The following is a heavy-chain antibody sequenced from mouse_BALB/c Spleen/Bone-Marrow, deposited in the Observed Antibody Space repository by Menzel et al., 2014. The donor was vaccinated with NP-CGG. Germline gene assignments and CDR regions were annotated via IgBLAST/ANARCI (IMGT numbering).Heavy chain of an antibody. CDR2: INPESSTI. J-gene: IGHJ2*01. D-gene: IGHD1-2*01. CDR1: GFDFSRYW. V-gene: IGHV4-1*02. CDR3: TRLTYYGLSDY. Sequence: EVKLVESGGGLVQPGGSLKPSCTASGFDFSRYWMSWVRQAPGKGLQWIGEINPESSTINYTPSLKDKFIISRDNAKNTLYLQMSKVRSEDTALYYCTRLTYYGLSDYWGQGTTLTVSS.